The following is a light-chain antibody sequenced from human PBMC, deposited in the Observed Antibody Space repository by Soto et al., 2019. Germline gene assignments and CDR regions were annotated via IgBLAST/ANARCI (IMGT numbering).Light chain of an antibody. CDR1: NSNIGKNY. V-gene: IGLV1-51*01. CDR3: GTWDDSLSTGL. Sequence: QSVLTQPPSVSAAPGQKVTISCSGSNSNIGKNYVSWYQHLPGTAPKLLIYDNNKRPSGIPDRFSGSKSATSATLGITGLQTGDEADYYCGTWDDSLSTGLFGTGTQLTVL. CDR2: DNN. J-gene: IGLJ1*01.